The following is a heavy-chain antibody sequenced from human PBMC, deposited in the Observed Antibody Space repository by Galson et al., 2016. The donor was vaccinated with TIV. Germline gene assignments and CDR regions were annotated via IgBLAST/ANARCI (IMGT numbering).Heavy chain of an antibody. CDR2: INPTSGDT. J-gene: IGHJ4*02. Sequence: SVKVSCTASGYGFTAFYIHWVRQAPGQGLEWMGWINPTSGDTKYAQKFQDRVTMTSDTAISTAYMELSRLTYDDTAVYYCARDRHFGSGNSGYWGQGALVTVSS. D-gene: IGHD3-10*01. V-gene: IGHV1-2*02. CDR1: GYGFTAFY. CDR3: ARDRHFGSGNSGY.